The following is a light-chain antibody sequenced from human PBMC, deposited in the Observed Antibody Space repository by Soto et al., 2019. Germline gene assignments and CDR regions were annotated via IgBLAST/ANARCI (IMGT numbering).Light chain of an antibody. Sequence: QSALTQPASVSGSTGQSITISCTGTSSDDGSYNLVSWYQQHPGKAPKLMIYEGSKRPSGVSNRFSGSKSGNTASLTISGLQAEDEADYYCCSYAGSSTYVLFGGGTQLTVL. CDR2: EGS. V-gene: IGLV2-23*01. CDR1: SSDDGSYNL. CDR3: CSYAGSSTYVL. J-gene: IGLJ2*01.